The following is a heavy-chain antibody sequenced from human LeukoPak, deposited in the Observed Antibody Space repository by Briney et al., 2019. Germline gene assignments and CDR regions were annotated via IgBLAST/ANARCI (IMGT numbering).Heavy chain of an antibody. CDR3: AGGGEGELRFLEWITEYYYGMDV. CDR2: INPNSGGT. Sequence: GASVKVSCKASGYTFTGYYMHWVRQAPGQGLEWMGWINPNSGGTNYAQKFQGRVTMTRDTSISTAYMELSRLRSDDTAVYYCAGGGEGELRFLEWITEYYYGMDVWGQGTTVTVSS. CDR1: GYTFTGYY. V-gene: IGHV1-2*02. J-gene: IGHJ6*02. D-gene: IGHD3-3*01.